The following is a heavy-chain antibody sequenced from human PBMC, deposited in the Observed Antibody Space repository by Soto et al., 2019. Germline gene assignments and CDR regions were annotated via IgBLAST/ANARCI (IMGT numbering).Heavy chain of an antibody. CDR1: GFTFSTYR. D-gene: IGHD4-17*01. V-gene: IGHV3-21*01. CDR3: ATTTMTTDYYGMDV. CDR2: IGRNSGSI. J-gene: IGHJ6*02. Sequence: LRLSCAASGFTFSTYRMNWVRQAPGNGLEWVSYIGRNSGSIDYADSVKGRFTISRDDAKNSLYLQMNSLRAEDTAVYYCATTTMTTDYYGMDVWGQGTTVTVSS.